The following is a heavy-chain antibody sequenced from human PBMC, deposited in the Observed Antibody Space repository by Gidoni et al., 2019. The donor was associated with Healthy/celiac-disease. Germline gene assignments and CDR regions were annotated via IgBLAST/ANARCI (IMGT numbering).Heavy chain of an antibody. D-gene: IGHD3-16*01. Sequence: QITLKESGPTLVKPTQTLTLTCTFSGFSLITSGVGVGWIRQPPGKALEWLTLIYWNDDKRYSPSLKSRLTITKDTSKNQVVLTMTNMDPVDTATYYCAHVSTVPYVGEWFDPWGQGTLVTVSS. CDR3: AHVSTVPYVGEWFDP. J-gene: IGHJ5*02. V-gene: IGHV2-5*01. CDR1: GFSLITSGVG. CDR2: IYWNDDK.